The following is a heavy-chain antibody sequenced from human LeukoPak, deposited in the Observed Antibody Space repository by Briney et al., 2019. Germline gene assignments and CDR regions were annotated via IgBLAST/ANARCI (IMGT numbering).Heavy chain of an antibody. CDR2: INSDGRST. Sequence: PGRSLRLSCAASGFTFSSYWMHWVRQAPGKALVCVSRINSDGRSTSYAESAKGRFTISRDNAKNTLYVQMSSLRAEDTAVYYCTRVYLYQPTVTTEYCCYYYMDVWGKGTTVTVSS. V-gene: IGHV3-74*01. CDR3: TRVYLYQPTVTTEYCCYYYMDV. D-gene: IGHD4-17*01. J-gene: IGHJ6*03. CDR1: GFTFSSYW.